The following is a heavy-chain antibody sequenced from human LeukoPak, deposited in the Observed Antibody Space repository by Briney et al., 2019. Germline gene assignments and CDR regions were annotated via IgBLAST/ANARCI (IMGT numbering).Heavy chain of an antibody. CDR2: INHSGST. J-gene: IGHJ2*01. V-gene: IGHV4-34*01. CDR1: GGSFSSYY. Sequence: SETLSLTCAVYGGSFSSYYWSWIRQSPGKGLEWIGEINHSGSTNYNPSLKSRVIISVDTSKNQFSLNLNSVTAADTAVYYCARRRQYDSSLFWNFDLWGRGTLVTVSS. D-gene: IGHD6-6*01. CDR3: ARRRQYDSSLFWNFDL.